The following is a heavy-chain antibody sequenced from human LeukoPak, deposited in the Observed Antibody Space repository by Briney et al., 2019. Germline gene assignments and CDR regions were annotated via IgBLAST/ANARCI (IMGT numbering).Heavy chain of an antibody. V-gene: IGHV4-61*02. CDR1: GGSISSGSYY. CDR2: IYTSGST. CDR3: ARGGISFDP. Sequence: SETLSLTCTVSGGSISSGSYYWSWIRQPAGKGLEWIGRIYTSGSTNYNPSLKSRVTISVDTSKNQFSLKLSSVTAADTAVYYCARGGISFDPWGQGTLVTVSS. D-gene: IGHD3-10*01. J-gene: IGHJ5*02.